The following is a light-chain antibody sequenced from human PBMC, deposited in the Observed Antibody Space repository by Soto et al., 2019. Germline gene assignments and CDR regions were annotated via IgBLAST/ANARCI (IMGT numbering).Light chain of an antibody. CDR2: EVS. CDR3: SSYGSGNARL. J-gene: IGLJ1*01. Sequence: QSVLTQPASVSGSPEQSITISCTGTSSDVGGYKYVSWYQQHPGKAPKLIIYEVSNRPSGVSNRFSGSKSGNTASLTISGLQAEDEADYYCSSYGSGNARLFGTGTKVTVL. CDR1: SSDVGGYKY. V-gene: IGLV2-14*01.